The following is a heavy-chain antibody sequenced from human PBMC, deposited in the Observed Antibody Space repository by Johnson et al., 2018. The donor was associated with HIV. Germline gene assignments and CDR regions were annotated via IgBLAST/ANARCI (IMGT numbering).Heavy chain of an antibody. CDR3: ARSDYDSSGYYAFDI. CDR2: ISYDGSNK. D-gene: IGHD3-22*01. V-gene: IGHV3-30*14. J-gene: IGHJ3*02. Sequence: QMLLVESGGGVVQPGRSLRLSCAASGFTFSSYAMHWVRQAPGKGLEWVAVISYDGSNKYYADSVKGRFTISRDNSKNTLYLQMNSLRAGDTAVYYCARSDYDSSGYYAFDIWGQGTMVTVSS. CDR1: GFTFSSYA.